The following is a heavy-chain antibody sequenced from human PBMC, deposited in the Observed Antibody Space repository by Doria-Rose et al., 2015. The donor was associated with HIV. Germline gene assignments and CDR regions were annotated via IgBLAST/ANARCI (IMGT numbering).Heavy chain of an antibody. D-gene: IGHD1-1*01. Sequence: QVQLQESDAGLVKPSETLSLTCAVFGGSFSGYYWSWIRQPPGKGLEWIGEINHSGSTNYKTSLKSRVTISLDTSKTLSALKLSSVTAADTAVYYCARGLLRGGWNDVDYYYGMDVWGQGTTVTVSS. CDR1: GGSFSGYY. V-gene: IGHV4-34*01. CDR2: INHSGST. J-gene: IGHJ6*02. CDR3: ARGLLRGGWNDVDYYYGMDV.